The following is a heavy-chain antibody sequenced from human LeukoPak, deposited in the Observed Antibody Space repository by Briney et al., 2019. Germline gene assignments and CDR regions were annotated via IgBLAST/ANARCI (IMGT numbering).Heavy chain of an antibody. Sequence: GGSLRLSCTASGFTFSSYYLSWLRQAPGKGLEWVANIRRDGSQKLYVDSVKGRFIISRDNPKNSLYLHMNTLRAEDTAVYYSARDCVLVGDPRHECWGPGTLVTVSS. D-gene: IGHD1-26*01. CDR1: GFTFSSYY. J-gene: IGHJ4*01. CDR2: IRRDGSQK. V-gene: IGHV3-7*04. CDR3: ARDCVLVGDPRHEC.